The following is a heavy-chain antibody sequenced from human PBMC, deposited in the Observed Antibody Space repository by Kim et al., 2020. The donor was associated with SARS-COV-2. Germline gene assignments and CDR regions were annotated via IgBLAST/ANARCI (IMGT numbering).Heavy chain of an antibody. D-gene: IGHD3-22*01. CDR1: ESIFSSTHN. CDR2: IRPSDDHT. J-gene: IGHJ4*01. CDR3: ARCVPDNYFDAAGYLVYHCDY. V-gene: IGHV3-21*01. Sequence: GGSLRLSCEVSESIFSSTHNFTWVRQAPGKGLDRVSSIRPSDDHTYYADSVKGRFTISRDNTKNSLYLQMNSLRADDTAVYYCARCVPDNYFDAAGYLVYHCDYWGPGTLVTVSS.